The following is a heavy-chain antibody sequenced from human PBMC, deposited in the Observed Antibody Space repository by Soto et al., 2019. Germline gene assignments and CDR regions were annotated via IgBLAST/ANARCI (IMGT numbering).Heavy chain of an antibody. D-gene: IGHD3-16*01. CDR1: GFTFSSYG. J-gene: IGHJ4*02. V-gene: IGHV3-33*01. CDR2: IWYDGSNK. CDR3: ARDPGPLSGRGYGGLDY. Sequence: QVQLVESGGGVVQPGRSLRLSCAASGFTFSSYGMHWVRQAPGKGLEWVAVIWYDGSNKYYADSVKGRFTISRDNSKNTLYLQMNSLRAEDTAVYYCARDPGPLSGRGYGGLDYWGQGTLVTVSS.